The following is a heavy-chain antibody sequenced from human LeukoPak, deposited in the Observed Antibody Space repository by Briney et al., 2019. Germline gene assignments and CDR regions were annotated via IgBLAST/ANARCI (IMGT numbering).Heavy chain of an antibody. CDR3: TRFTSSSWYGYFQH. D-gene: IGHD6-13*01. V-gene: IGHV3-11*01. J-gene: IGHJ1*01. CDR2: ISSSGSTI. CDR1: GFTFSDYY. Sequence: GGSLRLSCAASGFTFSDYYMSWIRQAPGKGLEWVSYISSSGSTIYYADSVKGRFTISRDNAKNSLYLQMNSLKTEDTAVYYCTRFTSSSWYGYFQHWGQGTLVTVSS.